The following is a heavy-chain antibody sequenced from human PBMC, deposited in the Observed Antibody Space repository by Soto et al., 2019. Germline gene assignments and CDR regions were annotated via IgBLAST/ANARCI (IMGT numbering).Heavy chain of an antibody. J-gene: IGHJ5*02. CDR2: ISGYNGNT. Sequence: ASVKVSFKASGYAFTTYGLSWVRQAPGQGLEWMGWISGYNGNTNYAQKLQGRVTMTTDTSTSTAYMELRSLRSDDTAVYYCAREVANRFDPWGQGTLVTVSS. CDR3: AREVANRFDP. V-gene: IGHV1-18*01. D-gene: IGHD2-21*01. CDR1: GYAFTTYG.